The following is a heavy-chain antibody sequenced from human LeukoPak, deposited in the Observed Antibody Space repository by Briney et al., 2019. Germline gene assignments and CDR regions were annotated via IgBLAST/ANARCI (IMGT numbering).Heavy chain of an antibody. CDR3: TIGVY. CDR2: IRSKADNDAT. Sequence: ETLSLTCAVSGGSISSNYWWSWVRQASGRGLEWVGRIRSKADNDATAYAASVKGRFTISRDDSRNTAYLQMNSLKTEDAAMYYCTIGVYWGQGTPVTVSS. J-gene: IGHJ4*02. CDR1: GGSISSNYW. V-gene: IGHV3-73*01.